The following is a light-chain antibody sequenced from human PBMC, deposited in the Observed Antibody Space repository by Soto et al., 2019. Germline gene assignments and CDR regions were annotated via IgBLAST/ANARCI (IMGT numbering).Light chain of an antibody. CDR1: HSVSDNY. J-gene: IGKJ1*01. CDR3: QQYGSSGT. V-gene: IGKV3-20*01. CDR2: GPT. Sequence: EIVLMQSPRTLSLSPGERATLSGRASHSVSDNYLAWYQQKPGQAPRLLSYGPTYRATGIPGRLSTRPSGTDFTLTISRLEPEDSGVYYCQQYGSSGTFGQGTRWIA.